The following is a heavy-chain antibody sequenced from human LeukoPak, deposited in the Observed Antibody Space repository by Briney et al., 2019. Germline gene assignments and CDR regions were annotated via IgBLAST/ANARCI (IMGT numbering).Heavy chain of an antibody. CDR2: INPNSGGT. V-gene: IGHV1-2*02. CDR3: ARGSPEHYYDSSGEIDY. J-gene: IGHJ4*02. CDR1: GSTFTGYY. Sequence: ASVKVSCKASGSTFTGYYMHWVRQAPGQGLEWMGWINPNSGGTNYAQKFQGRVTMTRDTSISTAYMELSRLRSDDTAVYYCARGSPEHYYDSSGEIDYWGQGTLVTVSS. D-gene: IGHD3-22*01.